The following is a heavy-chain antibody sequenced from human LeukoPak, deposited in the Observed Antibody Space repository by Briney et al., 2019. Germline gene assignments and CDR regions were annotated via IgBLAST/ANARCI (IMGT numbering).Heavy chain of an antibody. D-gene: IGHD3-22*01. Sequence: SETLSLTCTVPGGSISSGGYYWSWIRQHPGKGLEWIGDIYYSGSIKYNPSLKSRVTMSVDTSKNQFSLKLSSVTAADTAIYYCARENPSGYYNRPIDYWGQGTLVTVSS. J-gene: IGHJ4*02. V-gene: IGHV4-61*08. CDR3: ARENPSGYYNRPIDY. CDR1: GGSISSGGYY. CDR2: IYYSGSI.